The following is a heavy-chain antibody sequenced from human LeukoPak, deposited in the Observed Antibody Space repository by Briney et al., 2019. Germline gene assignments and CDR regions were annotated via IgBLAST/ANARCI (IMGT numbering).Heavy chain of an antibody. CDR1: GGSISSSSYY. V-gene: IGHV4-39*07. CDR2: INHSGST. CDR3: AWEDY. J-gene: IGHJ4*02. Sequence: SETLSLTCTVSGGSISSSSYYWSWIRQPPGKGLEWIGEINHSGSTNYNPSLKSRVTISVDTSKNQFSLKLSSVTAADTAVYYCAWEDYWGQGTLVTVSS.